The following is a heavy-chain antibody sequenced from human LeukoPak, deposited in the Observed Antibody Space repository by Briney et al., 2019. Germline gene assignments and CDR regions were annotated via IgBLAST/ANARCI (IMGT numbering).Heavy chain of an antibody. V-gene: IGHV3-23*01. CDR1: GFAFSSYA. D-gene: IGHD3-10*01. Sequence: PGRSLRLSCAASGFAFSSYAMSWVRQAPGKGLEWVSGLSASGGITYYADSVKGRFTISRDNSKNKLYLQMNSLRAEDTAVYYCAKTSGATPYYYYMDVWGKGDTVTVSS. CDR3: AKTSGATPYYYYMDV. J-gene: IGHJ6*03. CDR2: LSASGGIT.